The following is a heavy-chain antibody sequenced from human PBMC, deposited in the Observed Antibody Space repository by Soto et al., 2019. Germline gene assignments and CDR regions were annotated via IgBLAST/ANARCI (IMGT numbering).Heavy chain of an antibody. V-gene: IGHV4-30-4*01. CDR3: AREGYDKLLQARGYFDY. D-gene: IGHD2-21*01. J-gene: IGHJ4*01. CDR2: IYYSGST. CDR1: GGSISSGDYY. Sequence: PSETLSLTCTVSGGSISSGDYYWSWIRQPPGKGLEWIGYIYYSGSTYYNPSLKSRVTISVDTSKNQFSLKLSSVTAADTAVYYCAREGYDKLLQARGYFDYRGQRTPVPVSA.